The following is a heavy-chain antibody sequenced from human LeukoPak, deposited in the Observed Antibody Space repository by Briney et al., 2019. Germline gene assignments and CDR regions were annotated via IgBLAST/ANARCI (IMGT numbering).Heavy chain of an antibody. V-gene: IGHV1-2*02. D-gene: IGHD3-22*01. CDR3: ARGSSDYYAYFDY. J-gene: IGHJ4*02. CDR2: INPNSGGT. CDR1: GYTFTGYY. Sequence: ASVKVSCKASGYTFTGYYMHWVRQAPGQGLEWMGWINPNSGGTNYAQKFQGRVTMTRDTSISTAYMELSRLRSDDTAVYYCARGSSDYYAYFDYWGQGTLVTVSS.